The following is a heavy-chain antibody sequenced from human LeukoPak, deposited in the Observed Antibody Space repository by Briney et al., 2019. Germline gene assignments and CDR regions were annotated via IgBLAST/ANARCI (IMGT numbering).Heavy chain of an antibody. Sequence: SETLSLTCAASGGPISSYYWSWIRQPAGKGLEWIGRIYTSGSTNYNPSLKSRVTMSVDTSKNQFSLKLSSVTAADTAVYYCARERRYFGWLLPDQGQYYFDYWGQGTLVTVSS. D-gene: IGHD3-9*01. J-gene: IGHJ4*02. CDR1: GGPISSYY. CDR3: ARERRYFGWLLPDQGQYYFDY. CDR2: IYTSGST. V-gene: IGHV4-4*07.